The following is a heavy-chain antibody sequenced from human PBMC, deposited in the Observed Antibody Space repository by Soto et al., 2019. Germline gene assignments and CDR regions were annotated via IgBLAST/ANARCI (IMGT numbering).Heavy chain of an antibody. Sequence: ASVKVSCKASGYTFTSYYMHWVRQAPGQGLEWMGIINPSGGSTSYAQKFQGRVTMTRDTSTTTAYMELRSLTSDDTAVYYCAKNGQPPYYYYGLDVWGQGTKVTVSS. CDR2: INPSGGST. CDR3: AKNGQPPYYYYGLDV. V-gene: IGHV1-46*01. D-gene: IGHD2-8*01. J-gene: IGHJ6*02. CDR1: GYTFTSYY.